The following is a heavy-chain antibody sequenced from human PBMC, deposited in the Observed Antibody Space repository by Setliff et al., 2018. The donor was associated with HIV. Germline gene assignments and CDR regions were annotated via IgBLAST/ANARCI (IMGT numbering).Heavy chain of an antibody. CDR1: GGSISRYY. V-gene: IGHV4-4*08. CDR3: ARAPYSNYLYYYYYYMDV. J-gene: IGHJ6*03. CDR2: FYTSGST. D-gene: IGHD4-4*01. Sequence: PSETLSLTCSVSGGSISRYYWSWIRQSPGKGLEWIAYFYTSGSTNYNPSLKSRVTISVDTSKNQFSLKLSSVTAADTAVYYCARAPYSNYLYYYYYYMDVWGKGTTVTVSS.